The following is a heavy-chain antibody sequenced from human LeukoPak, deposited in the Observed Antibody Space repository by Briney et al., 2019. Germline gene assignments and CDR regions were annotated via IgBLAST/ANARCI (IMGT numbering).Heavy chain of an antibody. V-gene: IGHV4-61*08. CDR1: GGSISSGDYY. CDR2: IHYSGLT. Sequence: SETLSLTCTVSGGSISSGDYYWNWIRQAPGKGLEWIGFIHYSGLTVYSPSLQSRVSMSVDTSRNQFSLDLSSVTAADTALYYCARDPPEDEWNSLDSWGQGILVTVSS. J-gene: IGHJ4*02. CDR3: ARDPPEDEWNSLDS. D-gene: IGHD1-7*01.